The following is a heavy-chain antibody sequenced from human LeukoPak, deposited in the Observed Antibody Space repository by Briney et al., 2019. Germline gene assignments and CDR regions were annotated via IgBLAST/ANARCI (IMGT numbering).Heavy chain of an antibody. CDR3: ARRYYDSSGYFLDY. V-gene: IGHV4-59*01. CDR2: IYYSGST. CDR1: GVXISSYY. D-gene: IGHD3-22*01. J-gene: IGHJ4*02. Sequence: SETLSLTCTVSGVXISSYYWSWIRQPPGKGLEWIAYIYYSGSTNYNPSLKSRVTISVDTSKNQFSLKLSSVTAADTAVYYCARRYYDSSGYFLDYWGQGTLVTVSS.